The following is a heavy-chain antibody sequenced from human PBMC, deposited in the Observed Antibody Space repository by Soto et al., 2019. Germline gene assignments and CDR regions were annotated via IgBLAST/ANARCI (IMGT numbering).Heavy chain of an antibody. CDR2: INPNSGGT. CDR1: GYTFTGYY. CDR3: ARDLQDYVWGSYRRGGYYYGMHV. D-gene: IGHD3-16*02. J-gene: IGHJ6*02. Sequence: QVQLVQSGAEVKKPGASVKVSCKASGYTFTGYYMHWVRQAPGQGLEWMGWINPNSGGTNYAQKFQGRVTMTRDTSISTADMELSRLRSDDTAVYYCARDLQDYVWGSYRRGGYYYGMHVWGQGTTVTVSS. V-gene: IGHV1-2*02.